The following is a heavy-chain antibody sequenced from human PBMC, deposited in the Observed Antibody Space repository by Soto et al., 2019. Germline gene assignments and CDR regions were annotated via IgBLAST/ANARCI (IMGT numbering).Heavy chain of an antibody. V-gene: IGHV4-31*03. D-gene: IGHD2-15*01. CDR1: GGSISSGGYY. J-gene: IGHJ5*02. CDR3: AREKLPSSWFEP. Sequence: SETLSLTCTVSGGSISSGGYYWSWIRQHPGKGLEWIGYIYHSGSTYYNPSLKSRVTTSVDTSKNQFSLKLSSVTAADTAVYYCAREKLPSSWFEPWGQGTLVTVSS. CDR2: IYHSGST.